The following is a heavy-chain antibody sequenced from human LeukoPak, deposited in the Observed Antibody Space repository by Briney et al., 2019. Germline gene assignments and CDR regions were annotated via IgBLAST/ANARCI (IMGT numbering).Heavy chain of an antibody. J-gene: IGHJ4*02. CDR1: GGTFSSYA. CDR3: ARDLVVPAATGDY. Sequence: GASVKVSRKASGGTFSSYAISWVRQAPGQGLEWMGGIIPIFGTANYAQEFQGRVTITADESTSTAYMELSSLRSEDTAVYYCARDLVVPAATGDYWGQGTLVTVSS. V-gene: IGHV1-69*13. CDR2: IIPIFGTA. D-gene: IGHD2-2*01.